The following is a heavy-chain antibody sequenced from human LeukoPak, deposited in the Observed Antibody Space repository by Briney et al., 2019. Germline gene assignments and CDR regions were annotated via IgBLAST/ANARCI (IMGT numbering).Heavy chain of an antibody. CDR1: GFTFSSYW. J-gene: IGHJ5*02. CDR2: INTDGSST. CDR3: ARDLGSYYDFWSGYYVQPNWFDP. Sequence: GGSLRLSCAASGFTFSSYWMHWVRQAPGKGLVWVSRINTDGSSTSYADSVKGRFTISRDNAKNTLYLQMNSLRAEDTAVYYCARDLGSYYDFWSGYYVQPNWFDPWGQGTLVTVSS. V-gene: IGHV3-74*01. D-gene: IGHD3-3*01.